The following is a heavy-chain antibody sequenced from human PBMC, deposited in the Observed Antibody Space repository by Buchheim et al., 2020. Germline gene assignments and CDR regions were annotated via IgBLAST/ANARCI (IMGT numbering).Heavy chain of an antibody. D-gene: IGHD3-10*01. CDR3: TTAMVRGVTPDYYYYGMDV. CDR1: GFTFSNAW. J-gene: IGHJ6*02. Sequence: EVQLVESGGGLVKPGGSLRLSCAASGFTFSNAWMSWVRQAPGKGLEWVGRIKSKTDGGTTDYDAPVKGRFTISRDDSKNTLYLQMNSLKTEDTAVYYCTTAMVRGVTPDYYYYGMDVWGQGTT. V-gene: IGHV3-15*01. CDR2: IKSKTDGGTT.